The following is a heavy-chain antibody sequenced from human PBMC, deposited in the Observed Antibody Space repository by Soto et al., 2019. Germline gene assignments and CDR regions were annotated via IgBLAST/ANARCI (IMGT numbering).Heavy chain of an antibody. V-gene: IGHV4-30-2*01. D-gene: IGHD2-15*01. CDR3: ARAGGYCSGGSCYYWFDP. CDR2: IYHSGST. CDR1: GGSISSGGYS. Sequence: PSETLSLTCAVSGGSISSGGYSWSWIRQPPGKGLEWIGYIYHSGSTYYNPSLKSRVTISVDRSKNQFSLKLSSVTAADTAVYYCARAGGYCSGGSCYYWFDPWGQGTLVTVSS. J-gene: IGHJ5*02.